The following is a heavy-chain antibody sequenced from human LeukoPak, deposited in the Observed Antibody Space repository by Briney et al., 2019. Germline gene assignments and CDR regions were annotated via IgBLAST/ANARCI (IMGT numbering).Heavy chain of an antibody. D-gene: IGHD2-21*02. CDR3: ARRGVTLTDY. CDR2: MNPNSGNT. V-gene: IGHV1-8*02. J-gene: IGHJ4*02. CDR1: GYTFTGYY. Sequence: ASVKVSCKASGYTFTGYYMHWVRQAPGQGLEWMGWMNPNSGNTGYAQKFQGRVTMTRNTSISTAYMELSSLRSEDTAVYYCARRGVTLTDYWGQGTLATVSS.